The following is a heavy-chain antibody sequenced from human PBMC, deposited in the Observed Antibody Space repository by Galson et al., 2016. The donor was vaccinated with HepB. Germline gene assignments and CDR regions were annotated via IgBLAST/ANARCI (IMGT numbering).Heavy chain of an antibody. CDR2: IRSKAYGGTT. Sequence: SLRLSCAASGFTFDNYAMSWFRQAPGKGLEWVGFIRSKAYGGTTEYAASARGTFIISRDDSKNTAYLQMNSLKTEDTAVYYCAREGRSNSLLDYWGQGTQVAVSS. CDR3: AREGRSNSLLDY. J-gene: IGHJ4*02. CDR1: GFTFDNYA. D-gene: IGHD6-13*01. V-gene: IGHV3-49*03.